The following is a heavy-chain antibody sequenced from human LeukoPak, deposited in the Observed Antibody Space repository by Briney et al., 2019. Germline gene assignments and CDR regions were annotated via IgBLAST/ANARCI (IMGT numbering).Heavy chain of an antibody. CDR3: AKDTSLRTSGSYLVDY. Sequence: GGSLRLSCAASGFTFDDYAMHWVRQAPGKGLEWVSGISWNSGSIGYADSVKGRFTISRDNAKNSLYLQMNSLRAEDTALYYCAKDTSLRTSGSYLVDYWGQGTLVTVSS. CDR1: GFTFDDYA. V-gene: IGHV3-9*01. D-gene: IGHD1-26*01. CDR2: ISWNSGSI. J-gene: IGHJ4*02.